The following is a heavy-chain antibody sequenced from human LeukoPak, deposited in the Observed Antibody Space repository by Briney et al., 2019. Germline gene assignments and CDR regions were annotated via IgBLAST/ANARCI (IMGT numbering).Heavy chain of an antibody. D-gene: IGHD2-2*02. V-gene: IGHV1-46*01. Sequence: ASVKVSCKASGYTFTSYYMHWVRQAPGQGLEWMGIINPSGGSTSYAQKFQGRVTMTRDTSTSTVYMELSSVRSEDTAVYYCARPGARYCSSTSCYNGFDYWGQGTLVTVSS. J-gene: IGHJ4*02. CDR2: INPSGGST. CDR3: ARPGARYCSSTSCYNGFDY. CDR1: GYTFTSYY.